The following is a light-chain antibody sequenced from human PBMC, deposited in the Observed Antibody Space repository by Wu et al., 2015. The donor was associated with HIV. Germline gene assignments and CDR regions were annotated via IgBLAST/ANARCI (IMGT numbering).Light chain of an antibody. V-gene: IGKV3-15*01. Sequence: LVMTQSPATLSVSPGERATLSCRASQSVGNNLAWYQQKPGQAPRLLIYGASTRATGIPARFSGSGSGTDFTLTISTLQSEDFAVYYCQQYNNWPLTFGEGPRWRSN. CDR1: QSVGNN. CDR3: QQYNNWPLT. J-gene: IGKJ4*01. CDR2: GAS.